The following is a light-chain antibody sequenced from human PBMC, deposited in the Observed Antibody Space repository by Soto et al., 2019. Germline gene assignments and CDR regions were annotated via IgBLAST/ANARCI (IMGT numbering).Light chain of an antibody. J-gene: IGKJ5*01. CDR3: QQYNNWPPIT. V-gene: IGKV3-15*01. CDR2: RAS. Sequence: EIVMTQSPATLSVSPGERVTLHCSASQSVTSNLAWYQHKPGQSPRLLIYRASARATGVPDRFSGSGSGTEFTLTISSLQSEDFAVYDCQQYNNWPPITFGQGTRLEIK. CDR1: QSVTSN.